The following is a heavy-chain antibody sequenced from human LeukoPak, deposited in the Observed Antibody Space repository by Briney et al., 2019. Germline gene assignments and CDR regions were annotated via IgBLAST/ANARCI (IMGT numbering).Heavy chain of an antibody. CDR1: GFTFSSYA. D-gene: IGHD2-2*01. CDR3: ARASCSTTRCYLGKIDY. J-gene: IGHJ4*02. V-gene: IGHV3-30*04. CDR2: ISFDGSDK. Sequence: GGSLRLSCAASGFTFSSYAMHWVRQAPGKGQEWVAIISFDGSDKYYADSVKGRFTISRDNSKNTLYLEMNSLRAEDTAVYYCARASCSTTRCYLGKIDYWGQGTLVTVFS.